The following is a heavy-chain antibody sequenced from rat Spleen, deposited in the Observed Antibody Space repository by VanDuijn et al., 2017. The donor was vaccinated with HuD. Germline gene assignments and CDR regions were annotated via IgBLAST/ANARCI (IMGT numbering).Heavy chain of an antibody. CDR2: IDTGGDSP. V-gene: IGHV5-27*01. CDR3: TRKGEL. Sequence: EVQLVESGGGLVQPGRSLKLSCAASGFTFSAYNMAWVRQAPTKGLVWVASIDTGGDSPYYRDSVKGRFTISRENAKNTLYLQMDSLGSEDTATYYCTRKGELWGQGVMVTVSS. D-gene: IGHD5-1*01. CDR1: GFTFSAYN. J-gene: IGHJ2*01.